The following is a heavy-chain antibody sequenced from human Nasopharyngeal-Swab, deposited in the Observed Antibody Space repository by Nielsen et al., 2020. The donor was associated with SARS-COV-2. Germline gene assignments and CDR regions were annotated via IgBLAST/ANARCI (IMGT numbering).Heavy chain of an antibody. J-gene: IGHJ6*03. Sequence: GESLKISCAASGFTFDDYGMSWVRQAPGKGLEWVSGINWNGGSTGYADSVKGRFIISRDNAKNSVYLQMNILRVEDTAVYYCARDGYSFTWDEYYMDVWGTGTTVTVSS. CDR2: INWNGGST. V-gene: IGHV3-20*04. D-gene: IGHD6-13*01. CDR3: ARDGYSFTWDEYYMDV. CDR1: GFTFDDYG.